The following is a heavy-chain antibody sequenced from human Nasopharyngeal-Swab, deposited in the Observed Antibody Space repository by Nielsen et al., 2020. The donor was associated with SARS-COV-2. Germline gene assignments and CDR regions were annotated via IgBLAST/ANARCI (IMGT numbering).Heavy chain of an antibody. Sequence: GESLKISCKNSGYDFTGYWIALVRQKPGEGLEWMGIIYPGDSGTKYSPSFQGQVTISVDKSITTAYLHFSSLKASDTAMYYCARHMGYFHTSIWLDPWGQGTLVTVSS. V-gene: IGHV5-51*01. D-gene: IGHD2/OR15-2a*01. CDR3: ARHMGYFHTSIWLDP. J-gene: IGHJ5*02. CDR1: GYDFTGYW. CDR2: IYPGDSGT.